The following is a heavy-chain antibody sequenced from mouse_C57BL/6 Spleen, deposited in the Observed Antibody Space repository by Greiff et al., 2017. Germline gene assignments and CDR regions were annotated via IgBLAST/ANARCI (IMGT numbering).Heavy chain of an antibody. Sequence: QVQLQQPGAELVKPGASVKLSCKASGYTFTSYWMHWVKQRPGQGLEWIGMIHPNSGSTNYNEKFKSKATLTVDKSSSTAYMQLSSLTSEDSAVYYCAREGGSLYYAMDYWGQGTSVTVSS. V-gene: IGHV1-64*01. CDR2: IHPNSGST. CDR1: GYTFTSYW. J-gene: IGHJ4*01. CDR3: AREGGSLYYAMDY. D-gene: IGHD1-1*02.